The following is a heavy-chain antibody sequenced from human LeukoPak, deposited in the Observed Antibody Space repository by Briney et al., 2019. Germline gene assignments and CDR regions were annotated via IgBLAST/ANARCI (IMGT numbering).Heavy chain of an antibody. CDR2: FYFSGNQI. D-gene: IGHD1-7*01. J-gene: IGHJ4*02. Sequence: GGSLRLSCAASGFTLNDYTTNWVRQAPGEGLEGVSPFYFSGNQIKYADSVRGRFTISRDNAKNSVYLQINSLSAEDTPLYYCARDGSNWNYRIDYWGQRTLVTVSS. V-gene: IGHV3-21*01. CDR1: GFTLNDYT. CDR3: ARDGSNWNYRIDY.